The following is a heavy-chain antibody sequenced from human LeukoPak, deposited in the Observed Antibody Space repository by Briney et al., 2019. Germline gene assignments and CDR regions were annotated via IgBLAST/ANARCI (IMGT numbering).Heavy chain of an antibody. CDR1: GGSISSSLYY. CDR2: INQGGSDK. CDR3: TRDRSRAEDD. V-gene: IGHV3-7*01. J-gene: IGHJ4*02. D-gene: IGHD1-14*01. Sequence: ETLSLTCTVSGGSISSSLYYWGWIRQPPGKGLEWVANINQGGSDKYYVDSVKGRFTISRDNANNLLYLQMNSLRGEDTAVYYCTRDRSRAEDDWGQGTLVTVSS.